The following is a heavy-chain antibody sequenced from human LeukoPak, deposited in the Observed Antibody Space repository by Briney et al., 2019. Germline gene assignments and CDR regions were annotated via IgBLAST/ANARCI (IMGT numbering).Heavy chain of an antibody. J-gene: IGHJ4*02. CDR1: GYSFTSYW. CDR2: IYPGDSDT. V-gene: IGHV5-51*01. Sequence: GESLKISCQGSGYSFTSYWIGWVRQMPGKGLEWMGIIYPGDSDTRYSPSFQGQVSISADKSISTAYLQCSSLKASDTAMYYCARLLRPGDYCFGYWGQGTLVTVSS. D-gene: IGHD7-27*01. CDR3: ARLLRPGDYCFGY.